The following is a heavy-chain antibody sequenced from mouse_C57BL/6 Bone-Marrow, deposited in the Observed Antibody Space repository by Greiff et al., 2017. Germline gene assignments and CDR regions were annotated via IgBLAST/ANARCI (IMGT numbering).Heavy chain of an antibody. CDR2: ISNGGGST. D-gene: IGHD2-12*01. CDR1: GFTFSDYY. V-gene: IGHV5-12*01. Sequence: EVKVVESGGGLVQPGGSLKLSCAASGFTFSDYYMYWVRQTPEKRLEWVAYISNGGGSTYYPDTVKGRFTISRDNAKNTLYLQMSRLKSEDTAMYYCARQEGYYNFDYWGQGTTLTVSS. CDR3: ARQEGYYNFDY. J-gene: IGHJ2*01.